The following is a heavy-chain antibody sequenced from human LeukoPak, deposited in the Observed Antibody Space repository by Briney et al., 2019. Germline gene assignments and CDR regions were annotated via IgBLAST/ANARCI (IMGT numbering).Heavy chain of an antibody. CDR1: GFTFDDYA. CDR2: ISWNSGSI. Sequence: GRSLRLSCAASGFTFDDYAIHWVRQAPGKGLEWASGISWNSGSIGYADSVKGRFTISRDNAKNSLYLQMNSLRAEDTALYYCAKGFLESSYGMDVWGQGTTVTVSS. D-gene: IGHD3-3*01. V-gene: IGHV3-9*01. CDR3: AKGFLESSYGMDV. J-gene: IGHJ6*02.